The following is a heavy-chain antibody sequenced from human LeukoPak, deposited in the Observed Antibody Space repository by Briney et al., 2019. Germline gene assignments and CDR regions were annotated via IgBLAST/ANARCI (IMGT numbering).Heavy chain of an antibody. D-gene: IGHD3-22*01. CDR2: IYSGTI. CDR3: AKTHADYYDSTGYTPHFDY. V-gene: IGHV3-66*03. Sequence: GGSLRLSCTVSGFTVSSNSMSWVRQAPGKGLEWVSFIYSGTIHYSDSVKGRFTISRDNSKNTLYVQMNSLRAEDTAVYYCAKTHADYYDSTGYTPHFDYWGQGTLVTVSS. CDR1: GFTVSSNS. J-gene: IGHJ4*02.